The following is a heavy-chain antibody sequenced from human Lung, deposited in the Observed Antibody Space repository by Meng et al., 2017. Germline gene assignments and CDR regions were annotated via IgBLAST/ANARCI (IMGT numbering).Heavy chain of an antibody. CDR1: AGSFSDYN. V-gene: IGHV4-34*01. J-gene: IGHJ4*02. Sequence: QLMLRQRSAGWLKLSETLSPPAVVFAGSFSDYNSRWIRQRPGKGLEWIGVINNSGSTNYNPYLESRATISVDTSQNNLSLKLSSVTAADSDVYFCARGPNTMAHDFDYWGQGTLVTVSS. CDR3: ARGPNTMAHDFDY. CDR2: INNSGST. D-gene: IGHD5-24*01.